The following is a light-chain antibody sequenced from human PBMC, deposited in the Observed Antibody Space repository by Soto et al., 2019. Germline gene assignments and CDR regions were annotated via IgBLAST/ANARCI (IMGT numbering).Light chain of an antibody. Sequence: EIVLTQSPGTLSLSPGEGATLSCRASQSVSSTYLAWYQQKPGQAPRLLIYGASSRATGIPDRFSGSGSGTDFILTISRLEPEDFAVYYCQQYDSSPRTFGQGTKVDIK. CDR1: QSVSSTY. CDR3: QQYDSSPRT. CDR2: GAS. V-gene: IGKV3-20*01. J-gene: IGKJ1*01.